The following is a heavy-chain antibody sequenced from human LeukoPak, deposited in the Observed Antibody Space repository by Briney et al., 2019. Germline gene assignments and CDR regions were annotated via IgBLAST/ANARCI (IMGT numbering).Heavy chain of an antibody. CDR2: ITISSHTK. J-gene: IGHJ4*02. CDR1: GFDLSTYE. V-gene: IGHV3-48*03. Sequence: PGGSLRLSCAASGFDLSTYEMNWVRQAPGKGLEWIGDITISSHTKNYADSVKGRFTISRDNARTSLYLQMNSLRVEDTGVYYCARGDPHAALWGQGTLVTVSS. CDR3: ARGDPHAAL.